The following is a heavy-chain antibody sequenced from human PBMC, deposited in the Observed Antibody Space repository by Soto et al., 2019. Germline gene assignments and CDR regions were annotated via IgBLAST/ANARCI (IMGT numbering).Heavy chain of an antibody. D-gene: IGHD2-15*01. CDR2: ISYDGSNK. CDR3: ARFKGCSGGSFYPYFDY. Sequence: QVQLVESGGGVVQPGRSLRLSCAASGFTFSSYAMPWVRQAPGKGLEWVAVISYDGSNKYYADSVKGRFTISRDNSKNTLYLQMNSLSAEDTAVYYCARFKGCSGGSFYPYFDYWGQGTLVTVSS. J-gene: IGHJ4*02. V-gene: IGHV3-30-3*01. CDR1: GFTFSSYA.